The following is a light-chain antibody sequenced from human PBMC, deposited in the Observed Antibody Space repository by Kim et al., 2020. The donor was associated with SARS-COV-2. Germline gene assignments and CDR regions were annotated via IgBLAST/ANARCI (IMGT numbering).Light chain of an antibody. CDR1: SGHSTYA. V-gene: IGLV4-69*01. J-gene: IGLJ3*02. CDR2: VNSDGSH. Sequence: QLVLTHSPSASASLGASVKLTCTLSSGHSTYAIAWHQQQPEKGPRYLMKVNSDGSHKKGDGIPDRFSGSSSGAERYLTISSLQSEDEADYYCQTWGTGIRVFGGGTQLTVL. CDR3: QTWGTGIRV.